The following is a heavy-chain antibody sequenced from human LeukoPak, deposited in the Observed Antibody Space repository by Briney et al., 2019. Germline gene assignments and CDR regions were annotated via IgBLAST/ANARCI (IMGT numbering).Heavy chain of an antibody. CDR1: GFTFSSYA. J-gene: IGHJ4*02. CDR2: ISYDGSNK. CDR3: ARDRYGPFDY. D-gene: IGHD4-17*01. V-gene: IGHV3-30-3*01. Sequence: PGRSLRLSCAASGFTFSSYAMHWVRQAPGKGLEWVAVISYDGSNKYYANSVKGRLTISRDNSKNTLYLQMNSLRAEDTAVYYCARDRYGPFDYWGQGTLVTVSS.